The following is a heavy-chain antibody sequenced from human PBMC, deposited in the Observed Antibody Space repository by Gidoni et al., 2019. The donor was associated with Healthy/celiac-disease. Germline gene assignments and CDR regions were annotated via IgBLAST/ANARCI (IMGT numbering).Heavy chain of an antibody. V-gene: IGHV3-9*01. CDR2: ISWNSGSI. D-gene: IGHD7-27*01. J-gene: IGHJ4*02. Sequence: EVQLVESGGGLVQPGRSLRLSCAASGFTFDDYAMHWVRQAPGKGLEWVSGISWNSGSIGYADSVKGRFTISRDNAKNALYLQMNSLRAEDTALYYCAKGRWGRSPFDYWGQGTLVTVSS. CDR1: GFTFDDYA. CDR3: AKGRWGRSPFDY.